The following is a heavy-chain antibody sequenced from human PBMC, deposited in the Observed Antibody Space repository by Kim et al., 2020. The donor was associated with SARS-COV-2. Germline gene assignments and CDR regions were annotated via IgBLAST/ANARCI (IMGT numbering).Heavy chain of an antibody. Sequence: SETLSLTCAVSDGSISNYYLSWIRQAPGKGLEWIGYMSYTGSANYSPSFKSRVTISLEKYKNQFSLKVNTVTAADTAVYYCARTDGSGRFSAATYCYG. CDR3: ARTDGSGRFSAATYCYG. D-gene: IGHD3-10*01. V-gene: IGHV4-59*12. CDR2: MSYTGSA. J-gene: IGHJ6*01. CDR1: DGSISNYY.